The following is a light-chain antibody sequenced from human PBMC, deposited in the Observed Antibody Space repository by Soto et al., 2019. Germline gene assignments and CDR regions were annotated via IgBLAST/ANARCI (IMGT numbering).Light chain of an antibody. Sequence: EIVMTQSPATLSVSPGERATLSCRASQSVSSNLAWYQQKPGQAPGLLIYGASTRATGIPARFSGSGSGTEFTLTISSLPSEDFAVYYCQQYNNWLITCGQGTRLEIK. CDR2: GAS. V-gene: IGKV3-15*01. CDR3: QQYNNWLIT. CDR1: QSVSSN. J-gene: IGKJ5*01.